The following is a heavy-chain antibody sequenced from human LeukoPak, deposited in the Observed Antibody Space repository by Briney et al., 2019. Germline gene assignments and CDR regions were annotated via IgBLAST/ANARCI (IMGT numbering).Heavy chain of an antibody. CDR1: GFTFSGSA. D-gene: IGHD3-10*01. CDR3: TRHYGSGSYP. Sequence: GGSLKLSCAASGFTFSGSAIHWVRQASGKGLEWVGRIRSKANSYATAYAASVKGRFTISRDDSKNTAYLQMNSLKTEDTAVYYCTRHYGSGSYPWGQGTLVTVSS. J-gene: IGHJ5*02. CDR2: IRSKANSYAT. V-gene: IGHV3-73*01.